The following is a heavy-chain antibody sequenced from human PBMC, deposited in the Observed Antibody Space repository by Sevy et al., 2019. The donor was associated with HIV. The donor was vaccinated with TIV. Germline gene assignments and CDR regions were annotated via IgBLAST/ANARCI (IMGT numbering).Heavy chain of an antibody. CDR3: ARRWNIVVVVAGTHRPYNWFDP. Sequence: GGSLRLSCAASGFTFSDYYMSWIRQAPGKGLEWVSYISSSGSTIYYADSVKGRFTISRDNAKNSLYLQMNSLRAEDTAVYYCARRWNIVVVVAGTHRPYNWFDPWGQGTLVTVSS. CDR2: ISSSGSTI. V-gene: IGHV3-11*04. D-gene: IGHD2-15*01. CDR1: GFTFSDYY. J-gene: IGHJ5*02.